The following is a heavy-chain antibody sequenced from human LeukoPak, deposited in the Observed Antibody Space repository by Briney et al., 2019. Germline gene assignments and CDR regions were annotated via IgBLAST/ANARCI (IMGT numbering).Heavy chain of an antibody. J-gene: IGHJ6*03. CDR3: AATSFRSGSLSGVHGYLYMEV. Sequence: SVKVSCKASGDTFSNSVISWVRLAPGQGLEWMGAIIPLAGTKNHAQKFQGRLTMTTDDSRTTAFMELSGLRSDDTAVYYCAATSFRSGSLSGVHGYLYMEVWGKGTTVFVSS. CDR1: GDTFSNSV. CDR2: IIPLAGTK. D-gene: IGHD3-3*01. V-gene: IGHV1-69*05.